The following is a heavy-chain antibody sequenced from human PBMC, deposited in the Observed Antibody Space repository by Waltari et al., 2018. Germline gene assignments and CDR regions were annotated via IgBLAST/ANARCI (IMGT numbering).Heavy chain of an antibody. CDR2: IKQDGSEK. D-gene: IGHD1-26*01. J-gene: IGHJ4*02. CDR1: GFTFRSYW. CDR3: ARIRLVGATSSDY. Sequence: EVQLVESGGGLVQPGGSLRLSCAASGFTFRSYWLSWVRRAPGKGLEWVANIKQDGSEKYYVDSVKGRFTISRDNAKNSLYLQMNSLRAEDTAVYYCARIRLVGATSSDYWGQGTLVTVSS. V-gene: IGHV3-7*01.